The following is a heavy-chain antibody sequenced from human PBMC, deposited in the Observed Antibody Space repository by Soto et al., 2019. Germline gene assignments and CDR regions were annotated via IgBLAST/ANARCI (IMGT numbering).Heavy chain of an antibody. V-gene: IGHV4-34*01. CDR2: INHSGST. D-gene: IGHD2-2*01. CDR1: GGSFSGYY. Sequence: SETLSLTCVYGGSFSGYYWSWILQSPGKGLEWIGEINHSGSTNNYNPSLKSRVTISVDTSKKQISLKLTSVTAADTAVYYCATDSTSRYYGMDVWGQGTTVTVS. J-gene: IGHJ6*02. CDR3: ATDSTSRYYGMDV.